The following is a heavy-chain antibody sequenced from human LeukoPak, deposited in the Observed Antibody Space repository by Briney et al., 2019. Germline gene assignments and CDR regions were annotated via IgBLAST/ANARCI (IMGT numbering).Heavy chain of an antibody. V-gene: IGHV3-73*01. CDR3: TIRGGDYYYYYMDV. D-gene: IGHD2-21*01. CDR1: GFTFSGSA. J-gene: IGHJ6*03. Sequence: GESLKLSCAASGFTFSGSAMHWVRQASEKGLEWVGRIRSKANSYATAYAASVKGRFTISRDDSKNTAYLQMNSLKAEDTAVYYCTIRGGDYYYYYMDVWGKGTTVTVSS. CDR2: IRSKANSYAT.